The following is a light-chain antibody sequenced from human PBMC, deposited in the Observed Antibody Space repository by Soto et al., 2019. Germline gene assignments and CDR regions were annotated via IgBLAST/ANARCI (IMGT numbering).Light chain of an antibody. V-gene: IGLV2-14*01. CDR3: SSYTSSSTLV. CDR2: EVS. J-gene: IGLJ2*01. Sequence: QSALTQPASVSGSPGQSISLSCTGTSSDIGGYNYVSWYQQHPGKAPKLMIWEVSHRPSGVSNRFSGSKSGNTASLTISGLRAEDEADYYCSSYTSSSTLVFGGGTKVTVL. CDR1: SSDIGGYNY.